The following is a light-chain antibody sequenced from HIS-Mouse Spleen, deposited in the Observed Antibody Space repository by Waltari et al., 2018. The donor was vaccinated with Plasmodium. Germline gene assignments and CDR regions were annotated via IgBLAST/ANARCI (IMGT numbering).Light chain of an antibody. J-gene: IGLJ3*02. CDR1: SSDVGGYHY. Sequence: QSALTQPPSASGSPGQSVTISCTGTSSDVGGYHYVSWYQHHPGKAPKLMIYEVSKRPSGVPDRFSGSKAGNTASLTVSGLQAEDEADYYCSSYAGSLWVFGGGTKLTVL. CDR3: SSYAGSLWV. V-gene: IGLV2-8*01. CDR2: EVS.